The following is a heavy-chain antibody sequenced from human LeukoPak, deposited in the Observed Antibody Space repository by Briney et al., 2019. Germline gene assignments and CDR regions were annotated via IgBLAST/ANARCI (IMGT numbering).Heavy chain of an antibody. CDR2: IYYSGST. D-gene: IGHD3-9*01. CDR1: GGSISSGGYY. V-gene: IGHV4-31*03. Sequence: SETLSLTCTVSGGSISSGGYYWSWIRQHPGKGLEWIGYIYYSGSTYYNPSLKSRVTISVDTSKNQFSLKLSSVTAADTAVYYCARESHYDILTGYYWVAGMDVWGKGTTVTVSP. J-gene: IGHJ6*04. CDR3: ARESHYDILTGYYWVAGMDV.